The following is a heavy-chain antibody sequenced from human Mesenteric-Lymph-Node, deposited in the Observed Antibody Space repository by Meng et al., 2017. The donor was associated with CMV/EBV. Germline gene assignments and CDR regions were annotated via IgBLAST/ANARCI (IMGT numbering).Heavy chain of an antibody. J-gene: IGHJ4*02. V-gene: IGHV1-2*04. D-gene: IGHD3-22*01. CDR2: INPKSGDT. CDR1: GYTFISYG. CDR3: TRDFDSSGSFDW. Sequence: CKASGYTFISYGISWVRQAPGQGPEWMAWINPKSGDTHYAQKFQGWVAVTRDTSISTAYMELGRLKSDDTAVYYCTRDFDSSGSFDWWGQGTLVTVSS.